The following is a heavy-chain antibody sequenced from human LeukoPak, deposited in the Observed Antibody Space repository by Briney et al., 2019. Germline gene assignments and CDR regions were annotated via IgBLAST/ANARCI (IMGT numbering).Heavy chain of an antibody. Sequence: XCTXAGGXIXSGSYYWSWIRQPAGKGLEWIGRIYTSGTSNYNPSLKSRVTISVDTSKNQFSLKLSSVTAADTAVYYCARVGGGYYYYYMDVWGKGTTVTVSS. J-gene: IGHJ6*03. CDR2: IYTSGTS. V-gene: IGHV4-61*02. CDR1: GGXIXSGSYY. D-gene: IGHD3-16*01. CDR3: ARVGGGYYYYYMDV.